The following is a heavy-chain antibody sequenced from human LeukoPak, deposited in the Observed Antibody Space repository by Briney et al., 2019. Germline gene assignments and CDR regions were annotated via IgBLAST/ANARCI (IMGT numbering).Heavy chain of an antibody. CDR3: SRAYGRVFGVVMLAFDI. V-gene: IGHV4-30-4*01. Sequence: PSQTLSLTCTVSGGSVSSGDCYWSWIRQPPGKGLEWIGYINYSGYTLYNPSLRSRVTISIDTSKNHFSLKLSSVTAADTAVYYCSRAYGRVFGVVMLAFDIWGQGTMVTVSS. D-gene: IGHD3-3*01. CDR1: GGSVSSGDCY. CDR2: INYSGYT. J-gene: IGHJ3*02.